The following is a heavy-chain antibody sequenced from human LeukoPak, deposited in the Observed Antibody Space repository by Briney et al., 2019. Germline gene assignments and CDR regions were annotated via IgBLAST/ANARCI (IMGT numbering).Heavy chain of an antibody. CDR3: ATSRAAAGRD. CDR2: IGQDGSNK. J-gene: IGHJ4*02. V-gene: IGHV3-7*03. CDR1: GFTFTDYW. D-gene: IGHD6-13*01. Sequence: PGGSLRLSCAASGFTFTDYWMSWVRQAPGKGLEWVANIGQDGSNKFYVASVKGRFSISRDNAKNSVFLQMNNLRVEDTAIYYCATSRAAAGRDWGQGTLVTVSS.